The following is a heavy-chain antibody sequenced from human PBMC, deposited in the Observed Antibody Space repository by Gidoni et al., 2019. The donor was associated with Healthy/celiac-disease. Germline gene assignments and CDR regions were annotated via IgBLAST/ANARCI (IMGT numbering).Heavy chain of an antibody. CDR1: GGSISSYY. CDR3: ARQRRVRGVAFGYGMDV. J-gene: IGHJ6*02. V-gene: IGHV4-59*08. D-gene: IGHD3-10*01. Sequence: QVQLQESGPGLVKPSETLSLTCTVPGGSISSYYWSWIRQPPGKGLEWIGYIYYSGSTNYNPSLKSRVTISVDTSKNQFSLKLSSVTAADTAVYYCARQRRVRGVAFGYGMDVWGQGTTVTVSS. CDR2: IYYSGST.